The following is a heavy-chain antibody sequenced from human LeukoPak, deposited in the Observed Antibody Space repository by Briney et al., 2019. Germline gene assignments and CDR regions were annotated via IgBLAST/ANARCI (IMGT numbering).Heavy chain of an antibody. D-gene: IGHD3-22*01. CDR3: ATLLRGGYYYYDSSGLDI. CDR1: GYTLTELS. CDR2: FDPEDGET. J-gene: IGHJ3*02. V-gene: IGHV1-24*01. Sequence: ASVKVSCKVSGYTLTELSMHWVRQAPGKGLEWMGGFDPEDGETIYAQKFQGRVTMTEDTSTDTAYMELSSLRSEDTAVYYCATLLRGGYYYYDSSGLDIWGQGTMVTVSS.